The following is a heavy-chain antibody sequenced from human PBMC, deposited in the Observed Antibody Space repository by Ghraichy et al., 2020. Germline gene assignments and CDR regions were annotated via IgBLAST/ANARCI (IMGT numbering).Heavy chain of an antibody. CDR2: IYWNDDK. D-gene: IGHD5-18*01. V-gene: IGHV2-5*01. CDR3: AHRKSGYSYGTIDY. Sequence: SGPTLVKPTQTLTLTCTFSGFSLSTSGVGVGWIRQPPGKALEWLALIYWNDDKRYSPSLKSRLTITKDTSKNQVVLTMTNMDPVDTATYYCAHRKSGYSYGTIDYWGQGTLVTVSS. CDR1: GFSLSTSGVG. J-gene: IGHJ4*02.